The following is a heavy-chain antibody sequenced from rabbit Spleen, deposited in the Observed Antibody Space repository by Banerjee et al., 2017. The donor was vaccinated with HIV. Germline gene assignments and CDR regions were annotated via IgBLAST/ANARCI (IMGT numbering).Heavy chain of an antibody. Sequence: QSLEESGGGLVKPGASLTLTCKASGFSFNGGYDMCWVRQAPGKGLEWIACIYAASTSNTYSATWAKGRLTISKTSSTTVTLQMTSLTVADTATYFCARDDGDASAYALPLWGQGTLVTVS. D-gene: IGHD6-1*01. CDR2: IYAASTSNT. V-gene: IGHV1S40*01. CDR3: ARDDGDASAYALPL. CDR1: GFSFNGGYD. J-gene: IGHJ4*01.